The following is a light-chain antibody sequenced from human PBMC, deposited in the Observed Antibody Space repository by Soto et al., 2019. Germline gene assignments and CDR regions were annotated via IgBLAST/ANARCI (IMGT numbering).Light chain of an antibody. CDR2: GNS. CDR1: SSNIGAGYD. Sequence: QSVLTQPPSVSGAPGQRVTISCTGSSSNIGAGYDVHWYQQLPGTAPKLLIYGNSNRPSGVPDRFSGSKSGTSASLAITGLQAEDEADYYCQSYASSLSAQVFGKGTKVTVL. V-gene: IGLV1-40*01. J-gene: IGLJ3*02. CDR3: QSYASSLSAQV.